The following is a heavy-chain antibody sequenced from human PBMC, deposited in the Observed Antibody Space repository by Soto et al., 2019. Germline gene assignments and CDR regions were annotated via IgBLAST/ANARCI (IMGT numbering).Heavy chain of an antibody. V-gene: IGHV3-30-3*01. CDR1: GFTFSRYD. Sequence: QVQLVESGGGVVQPGRSLRLSCAASGFTFSRYDMHWVRQAPGKGLEWVAVISYDGSNKYYADSVKGRFTISRDNSKNTLYLQMNSLRAEDTAVYYCARDSRVDSSGWTFDYWGQGTLVTVSS. CDR3: ARDSRVDSSGWTFDY. J-gene: IGHJ4*02. D-gene: IGHD6-19*01. CDR2: ISYDGSNK.